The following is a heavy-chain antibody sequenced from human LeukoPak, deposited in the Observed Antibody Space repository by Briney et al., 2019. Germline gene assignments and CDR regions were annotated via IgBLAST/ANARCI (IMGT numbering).Heavy chain of an antibody. CDR1: GGSISSSSYY. J-gene: IGHJ4*02. V-gene: IGHV4-39*01. D-gene: IGHD3-22*01. Sequence: KPSETLSLTCTVSGGSISSSSYYWGWIRQPPGKGLEWIGSIYYSGSTYYNPSLKSRVTISVDTSKNQFSLKLSSVTAADTAVYYCARHTYYYDSSGYLRWGQGTLVTASS. CDR2: IYYSGST. CDR3: ARHTYYYDSSGYLR.